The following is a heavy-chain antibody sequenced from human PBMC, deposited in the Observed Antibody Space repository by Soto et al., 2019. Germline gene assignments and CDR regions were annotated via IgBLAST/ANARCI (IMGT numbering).Heavy chain of an antibody. J-gene: IGHJ3*02. CDR2: IYWSGDE. V-gene: IGHV2-5*01. CDR3: ARGLATLPVFAFDI. D-gene: IGHD6-6*01. CDR1: GFSLSTSGVG. Sequence: QGTLKESGPTLVKPTQTLTLTCSFSGFSLSTSGVGVGWIRQPPGKALEWLALIYWSGDEHYRPSLKSRLRITTDTSKNHVVLLMTDMDPVDTDTYYCARGLATLPVFAFDIWGQGTMVTVSS.